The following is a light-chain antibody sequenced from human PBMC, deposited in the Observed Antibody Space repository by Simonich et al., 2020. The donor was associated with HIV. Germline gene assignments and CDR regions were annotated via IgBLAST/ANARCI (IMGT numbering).Light chain of an antibody. J-gene: IGKJ1*01. CDR1: QSVSSN. V-gene: IGKV3-15*01. Sequence: EIVMTPSPATLSVSPGERATLSCRASQSVSSNLAWYQQKPGQAPWLLIYGASTRATGIPARFSGSGSGTEFTLTISSLQSQDFAVYYCQQYNNWPGTFGQGTKVEIK. CDR3: QQYNNWPGT. CDR2: GAS.